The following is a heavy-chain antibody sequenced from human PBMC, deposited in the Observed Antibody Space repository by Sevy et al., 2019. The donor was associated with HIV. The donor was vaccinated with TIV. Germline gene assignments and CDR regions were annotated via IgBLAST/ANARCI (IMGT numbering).Heavy chain of an antibody. CDR1: GFTFSSYS. CDR3: ARSYDYGDYSPIYYYYYGMDV. D-gene: IGHD4-17*01. Sequence: GGSLRLSCAASGFTFSSYSMNWVRQAPGKGLEWVSYISSSSSTIYYAYSVKGRFTISRDNAKNSLYLQMNSLRAEDTAVYYCARSYDYGDYSPIYYYYYGMDVWGQGTTVTVSS. J-gene: IGHJ6*02. CDR2: ISSSSSTI. V-gene: IGHV3-48*01.